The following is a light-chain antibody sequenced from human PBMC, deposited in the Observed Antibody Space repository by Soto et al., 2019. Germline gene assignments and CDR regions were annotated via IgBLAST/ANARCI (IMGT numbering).Light chain of an antibody. CDR3: QQRSSWPLT. CDR1: QSVSRY. CDR2: DAS. J-gene: IGKJ4*01. Sequence: EIVLTQSPATLSLSPGERATLSCRASQSVSRYLAWYQQRPGQAPRLLTYDASNSATGIPTRFSGSGSGTDFSLTISSLEPEDFAVYCCQQRSSWPLTFGGGTKVEIK. V-gene: IGKV3-11*01.